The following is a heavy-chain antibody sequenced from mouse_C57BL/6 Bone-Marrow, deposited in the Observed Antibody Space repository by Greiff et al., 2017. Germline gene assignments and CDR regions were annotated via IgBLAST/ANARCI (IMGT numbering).Heavy chain of an antibody. CDR1: GYTFTDYY. CDR2: INPYNGGT. CDR3: AREGIYYDYPWFAY. D-gene: IGHD2-4*01. V-gene: IGHV1-19*01. J-gene: IGHJ3*01. Sequence: EVQLQQSGPVLVKPGASVKMSCKASGYTFTDYYMNWVKQSHGKSLEWIGVINPYNGGTSYNQKFKGKATLTVDKSSSTAYMELNSLTSEDSAVYYCAREGIYYDYPWFAYWGQGTLVTVSA.